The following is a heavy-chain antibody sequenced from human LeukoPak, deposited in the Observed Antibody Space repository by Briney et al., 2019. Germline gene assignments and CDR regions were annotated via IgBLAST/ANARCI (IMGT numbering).Heavy chain of an antibody. CDR1: SFTFSNYA. Sequence: GVSLRLSCVAYSFTFSNYAMIWVPQAPRQGLEWVSNVSASGTKSYYEDYVKVRFTISRDNSKYTLYLQMNILRAQDTAVCFCAKSRLIYCISSSCSFEYWGQGILVSVSS. J-gene: IGHJ4*02. V-gene: IGHV3-23*01. CDR3: AKSRLIYCISSSCSFEY. CDR2: VSASGTKS. D-gene: IGHD2-2*01.